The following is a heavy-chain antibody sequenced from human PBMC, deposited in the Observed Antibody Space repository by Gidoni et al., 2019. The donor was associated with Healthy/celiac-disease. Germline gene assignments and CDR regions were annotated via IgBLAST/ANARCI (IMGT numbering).Heavy chain of an antibody. V-gene: IGHV3-33*01. CDR3: ARGVRGVTYYFDY. D-gene: IGHD3-10*01. CDR1: GFTFSSYG. CDR2: IWYDGSNK. J-gene: IGHJ4*02. Sequence: QVQLVESGGGVVQPGRSLRLSCAASGFTFSSYGMHWVRQAPGKGLEWVAVIWYDGSNKYYADSVKGRFTISRDNSKNTLYLQMNSLRAEDTAVYYCARGVRGVTYYFDYWGQGTLVTVSS.